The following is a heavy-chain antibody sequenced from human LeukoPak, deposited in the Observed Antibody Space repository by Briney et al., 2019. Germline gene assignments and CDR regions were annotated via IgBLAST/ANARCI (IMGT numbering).Heavy chain of an antibody. V-gene: IGHV3-30*18. J-gene: IGHJ4*02. CDR1: GFSFISYG. Sequence: PGGSLRLSCAASGFSFISYGMHWVRQAPGKGLEWVGVISDDGSRKDYADSVKGRFTISRDNSKDTLYLQMNSLRDEDTAVYYCAKRPSDYGDYVSYFDYWGQGILVTVSS. D-gene: IGHD4-17*01. CDR2: ISDDGSRK. CDR3: AKRPSDYGDYVSYFDY.